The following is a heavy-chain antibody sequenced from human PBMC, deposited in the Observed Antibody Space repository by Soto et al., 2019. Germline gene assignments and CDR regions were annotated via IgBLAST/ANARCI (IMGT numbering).Heavy chain of an antibody. Sequence: SETLSLTCAVYGGSFSGYYWSWIRQPPGKGLEWIGEINHSGSTNYNPSLKSRVTISVDTSKNQFSLKLSSVTAADTAVYYCARAGVEGYCSGGSCYFGPVQIDYWGQGTLVTVSS. CDR2: INHSGST. CDR3: ARAGVEGYCSGGSCYFGPVQIDY. D-gene: IGHD2-15*01. CDR1: GGSFSGYY. V-gene: IGHV4-34*01. J-gene: IGHJ4*02.